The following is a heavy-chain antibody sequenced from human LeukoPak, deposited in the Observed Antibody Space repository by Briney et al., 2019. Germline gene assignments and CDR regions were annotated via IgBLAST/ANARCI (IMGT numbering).Heavy chain of an antibody. CDR1: GFTFSSYG. V-gene: IGHV3-30*18. Sequence: PGRSLRLSCAASGFTFSSYGMHWVRQAPGKGLEGVAVISYDGSNKYHADSVKGRFTISRDNSKNTLYLQMNSLSAEDTAVYYCAKDGTPYGSGSRAYNWFDSWGQGTLVTVSS. CDR2: ISYDGSNK. CDR3: AKDGTPYGSGSRAYNWFDS. J-gene: IGHJ5*01. D-gene: IGHD3-10*01.